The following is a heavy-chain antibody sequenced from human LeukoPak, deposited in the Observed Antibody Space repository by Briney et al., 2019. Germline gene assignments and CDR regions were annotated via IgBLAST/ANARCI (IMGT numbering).Heavy chain of an antibody. D-gene: IGHD3-10*02. J-gene: IGHJ5*02. CDR2: IGGTGGNT. V-gene: IGHV3-23*01. Sequence: GGSRKLSCLASGFTFKLSAMTWVRQAPGKGLEWVSAIGGTGGNTYYADSVKGRFTISRDNSRNTPYLQMDSLRAEDTATYYCARDRGPYVGIDNNWFDPWGQGTLVIVSS. CDR1: GFTFKLSA. CDR3: ARDRGPYVGIDNNWFDP.